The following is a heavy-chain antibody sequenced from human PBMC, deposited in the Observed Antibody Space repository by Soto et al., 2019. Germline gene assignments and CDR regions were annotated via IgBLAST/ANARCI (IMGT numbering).Heavy chain of an antibody. CDR1: GFTFSSYA. D-gene: IGHD3-16*02. Sequence: GGSLRLSCAASGFTFSSYAMSWVRQAPGKGLEWVSGISASGRATYYPDSVKGRFTISRDNSKNTMYLQMNNLRAEDTAVYYCADGGEWSFNFEYWGLGTLVTVSS. V-gene: IGHV3-23*01. CDR2: ISASGRAT. J-gene: IGHJ4*02. CDR3: ADGGEWSFNFEY.